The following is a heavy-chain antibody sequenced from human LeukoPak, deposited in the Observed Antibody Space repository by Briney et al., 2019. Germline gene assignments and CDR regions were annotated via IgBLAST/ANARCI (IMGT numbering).Heavy chain of an antibody. CDR2: INPSGGST. V-gene: IGHV1-46*01. D-gene: IGHD3-10*01. J-gene: IGHJ4*02. Sequence: ASVKVSCKASGYTFTSYYMHWVRQAPGQGREWMGIINPSGGSTSYAQRFQARVTMTRDTSTTTVYMELSSLRSEDTAVYYCARGPPPYGSGTYYLDYWGQGTLVTVSS. CDR1: GYTFTSYY. CDR3: ARGPPPYGSGTYYLDY.